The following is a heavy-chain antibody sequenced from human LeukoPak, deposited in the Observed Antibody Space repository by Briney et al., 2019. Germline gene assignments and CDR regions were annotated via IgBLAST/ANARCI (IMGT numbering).Heavy chain of an antibody. J-gene: IGHJ5*02. D-gene: IGHD3-16*01. CDR2: IYYSGST. Sequence: PSETLSLTCTVSGGSISSSSYYWGWIRQPPGKGLEWIGSIYYSGSTYYNPSLKSRFTISVDTSKNQFSLKLSSVTAADTAVYYCARGRLLTFGGNWFDPWGQGTLVTVSS. CDR1: GGSISSSSYY. CDR3: ARGRLLTFGGNWFDP. V-gene: IGHV4-39*07.